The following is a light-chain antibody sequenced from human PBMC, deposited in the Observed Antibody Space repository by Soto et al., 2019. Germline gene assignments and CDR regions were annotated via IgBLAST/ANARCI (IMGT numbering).Light chain of an antibody. CDR2: GAS. CDR3: QQYGSLPYT. V-gene: IGKV3-20*01. CDR1: QSVSNSY. Sequence: IVLTQSPGTLSLSPGERATLSCWASQSVSNSYLAWYQQKLGQAPRVLIYGASSRATGIPDRFSGSGFGTDFTLTISRLEPEDCAVYYCQQYGSLPYTFGQGTKLEIK. J-gene: IGKJ2*01.